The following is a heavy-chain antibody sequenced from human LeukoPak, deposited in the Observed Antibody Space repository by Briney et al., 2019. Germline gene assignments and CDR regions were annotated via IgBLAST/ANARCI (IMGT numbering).Heavy chain of an antibody. CDR2: IYPNSGGT. J-gene: IGHJ6*02. CDR1: LYTFIGYY. V-gene: IGHV1-2*06. Sequence: GGSVKDSCKASLYTFIGYYMHWVRPAPGRRGEWMGRIYPNSGGTNYAQKVQGRVTMTRHTSNSTLYVELSRLRSDHAAVYYCARAPYYGDDGNYVMDVWAQDTRVSVS. CDR3: ARAPYYGDDGNYVMDV. D-gene: IGHD4-17*01.